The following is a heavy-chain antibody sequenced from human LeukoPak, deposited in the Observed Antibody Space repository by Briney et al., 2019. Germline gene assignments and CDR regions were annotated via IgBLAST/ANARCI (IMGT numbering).Heavy chain of an antibody. CDR2: IYTSGST. CDR1: GGSISSGSYY. J-gene: IGHJ6*03. CDR3: ARDRETYGSGSYYKNYYYYYMDV. Sequence: SETLSLTCTVSGGSISSGSYYWSWIRQPAGKGLEWIGRIYTSGSTNYNPSLKSRVTISVDTSKNQFSLKLSSVTAADTAVYYCARDRETYGSGSYYKNYYYYYMDVWGKGTTVTISS. V-gene: IGHV4-61*02. D-gene: IGHD3-10*01.